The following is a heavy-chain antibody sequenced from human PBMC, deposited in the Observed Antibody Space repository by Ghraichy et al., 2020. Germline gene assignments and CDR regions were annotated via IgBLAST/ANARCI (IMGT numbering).Heavy chain of an antibody. Sequence: SETLSLTCTVSGDSFISSYWGWIRQSPGKGLEWIGYIHYRGNTYYNPSLRSRVTISVDMSKNQFFLKLSSVIAADTAVYYCARAYFNNMGYYSGGEVEIDYWGQGTLVTVSS. CDR1: GDSFISSY. D-gene: IGHD3-3*01. CDR2: IHYRGNT. J-gene: IGHJ4*02. CDR3: ARAYFNNMGYYSGGEVEIDY. V-gene: IGHV4-59*01.